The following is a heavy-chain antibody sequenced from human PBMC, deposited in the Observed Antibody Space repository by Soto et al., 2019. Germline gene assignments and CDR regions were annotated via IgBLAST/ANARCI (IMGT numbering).Heavy chain of an antibody. Sequence: PGGSLRLSCAGSGFTFGDSYMSWIRQAPGKGLEWLSYISPGSRYPAYADSVKGRFTISRDNAKRSLYLQMNSLRADDTAVYYCASRRGYTYGPPDCWGQGTLVTVSS. CDR1: GFTFGDSY. CDR2: ISPGSRYP. CDR3: ASRRGYTYGPPDC. J-gene: IGHJ4*02. V-gene: IGHV3-11*03. D-gene: IGHD5-18*01.